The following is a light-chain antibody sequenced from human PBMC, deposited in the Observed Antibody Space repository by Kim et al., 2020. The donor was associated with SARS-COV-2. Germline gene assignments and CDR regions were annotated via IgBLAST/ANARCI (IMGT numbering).Light chain of an antibody. Sequence: GDRVTIACRASQSISNYLSWYQQKPGKAPKLLISAASTLQSGVPSRFSGSGSGTDFTLTITSLQPEDFATYYCQQSYRTPQITFGQGTRLEIK. CDR2: AAS. V-gene: IGKV1-39*01. CDR3: QQSYRTPQIT. J-gene: IGKJ5*01. CDR1: QSISNY.